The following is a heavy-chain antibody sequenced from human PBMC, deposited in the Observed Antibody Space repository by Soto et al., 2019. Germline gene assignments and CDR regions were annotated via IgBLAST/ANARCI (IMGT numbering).Heavy chain of an antibody. CDR3: TRGHNYLVDGGLDV. D-gene: IGHD4-4*01. V-gene: IGHV3-15*07. CDR1: DFTFNNAW. CDR2: IKSKSDGGTA. J-gene: IGHJ6*02. Sequence: GGSLRLSCAASDFTFNNAWMNWVRQAPGKGLEWVGRIKSKSDGGTADIAAPVKGRFTISRDDSKNTLHLQMSSLKTEDTAVYYCTRGHNYLVDGGLDVWGQGTTVTVSS.